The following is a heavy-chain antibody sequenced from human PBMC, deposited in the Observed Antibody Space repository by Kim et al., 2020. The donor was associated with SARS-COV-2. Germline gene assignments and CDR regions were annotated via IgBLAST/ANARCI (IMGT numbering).Heavy chain of an antibody. CDR1: GGSISSSSYY. CDR2: INYSGST. V-gene: IGHV4-39*01. J-gene: IGHJ4*02. D-gene: IGHD1-26*01. Sequence: SETLSLTCTVSGGSISSSSYYWGWIRQPPGKGLEWIGSINYSGSTYYIPSLKSRVTISVDTSKNQFSLKLSSVTAADTAVYYCARLSRGKNYYGPLDYWGQGTLVTVSS. CDR3: ARLSRGKNYYGPLDY.